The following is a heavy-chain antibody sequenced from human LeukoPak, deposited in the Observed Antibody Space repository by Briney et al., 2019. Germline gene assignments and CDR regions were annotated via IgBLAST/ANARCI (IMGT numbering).Heavy chain of an antibody. CDR2: IYHSGST. CDR1: GGSISSGGYY. J-gene: IGHJ4*02. V-gene: IGHV4-30-2*01. CDR3: APLSKGSYYLGY. D-gene: IGHD1-26*01. Sequence: SETLSLTCTVSGGSISSGGYYWSWIRQPPGKGLEWIGYIYHSGSTYYNPSLKSRVTISVDRSKNQFSLKLSSVTAADTAMYYCAPLSKGSYYLGYWGQETLVTVSS.